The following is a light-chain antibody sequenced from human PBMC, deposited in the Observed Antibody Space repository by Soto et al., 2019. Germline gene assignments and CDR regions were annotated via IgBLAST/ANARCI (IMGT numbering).Light chain of an antibody. Sequence: EIVMTQTPLSLSVTPGQSASISCRSSQTLLHSNGKSYLYWYLQKAGQAPQLLIYEVSKRFSGVXDXYSGSGAGTDFTLKISRVEAEDVGVYYCLQSLHVPLTFGGGTKVEIK. V-gene: IGKV2D-29*01. CDR3: LQSLHVPLT. CDR1: QTLLHSNGKSY. CDR2: EVS. J-gene: IGKJ4*01.